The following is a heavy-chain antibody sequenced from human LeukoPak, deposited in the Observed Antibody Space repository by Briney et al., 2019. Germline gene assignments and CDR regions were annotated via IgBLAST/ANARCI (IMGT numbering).Heavy chain of an antibody. Sequence: GGSLRLSCAASGFTSSSYWMHWVRQVPGKGLVWVSRISGDGTARNYADSVKGRFTISRDDSKNTVDLQMNSLRGEDTAVYYCVRGRGSYGWFDPWGQGTLVTVSS. V-gene: IGHV3-74*01. D-gene: IGHD3-10*01. CDR1: GFTSSSYW. CDR2: ISGDGTAR. J-gene: IGHJ5*02. CDR3: VRGRGSYGWFDP.